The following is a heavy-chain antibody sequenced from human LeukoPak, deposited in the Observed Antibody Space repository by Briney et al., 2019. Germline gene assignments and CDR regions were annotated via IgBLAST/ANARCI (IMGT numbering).Heavy chain of an antibody. D-gene: IGHD3-9*01. J-gene: IGHJ6*02. CDR1: GFTFSSYS. V-gene: IGHV3-48*04. Sequence: PGGSLRLSCAASGFTFSSYSMNWVRQAPGKGLEWVSYISSSSSTIYYADSVKGRFTISRDNAKNSLYLQMNSLRAEDTAVYYCAGAPIRYFDWLGGTDYYYYYGMDVWGQGTTVTVSS. CDR2: ISSSSSTI. CDR3: AGAPIRYFDWLGGTDYYYYYGMDV.